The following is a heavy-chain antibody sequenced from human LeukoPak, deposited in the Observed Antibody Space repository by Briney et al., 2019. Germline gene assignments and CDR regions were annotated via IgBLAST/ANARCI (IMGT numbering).Heavy chain of an antibody. CDR3: ARGSRLYYYDSSGYYSDY. Sequence: SETLSLTCAVYGGSFSGYYWSWIRQPPGKGLEWIGEINHSGSTNYNPSLKSRVTTSVDTSKNQFSLKLSSVTAADTAVYYCARGSRLYYYDSSGYYSDYWGQGTLVTVSS. CDR2: INHSGST. CDR1: GGSFSGYY. D-gene: IGHD3-22*01. J-gene: IGHJ4*02. V-gene: IGHV4-34*01.